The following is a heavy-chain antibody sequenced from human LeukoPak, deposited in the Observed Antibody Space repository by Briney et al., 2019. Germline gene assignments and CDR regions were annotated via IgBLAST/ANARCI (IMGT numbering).Heavy chain of an antibody. CDR3: ARLYYDILTGYYYFDY. Sequence: PSETLSLTCTVSGGSINNYYWSWIRQPAGKGLEWIGRIYTRGSTNYNPSLKSRVTMSVDTSKNQFSLKLSSVTAADTAVYYCARLYYDILTGYYYFDYWGQGTLVTVSS. V-gene: IGHV4-4*07. CDR1: GGSINNYY. CDR2: IYTRGST. J-gene: IGHJ4*02. D-gene: IGHD3-9*01.